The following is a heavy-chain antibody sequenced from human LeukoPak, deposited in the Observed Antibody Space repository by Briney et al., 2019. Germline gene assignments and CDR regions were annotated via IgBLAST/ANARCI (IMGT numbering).Heavy chain of an antibody. CDR1: GFTFSRYW. Sequence: PGGSLRLPCAASGFTFSRYWMTWVRQAPGKGLEWVANVKEDGSEEYYADSVKGRFTISRDNAKNSLYLQMNSLRAEETAVYYCARGDSSGSIFDYWGQGTLVIVSS. D-gene: IGHD3-22*01. V-gene: IGHV3-7*01. CDR2: VKEDGSEE. J-gene: IGHJ4*02. CDR3: ARGDSSGSIFDY.